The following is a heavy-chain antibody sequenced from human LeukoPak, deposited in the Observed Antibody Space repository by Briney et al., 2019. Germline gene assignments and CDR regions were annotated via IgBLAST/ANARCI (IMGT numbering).Heavy chain of an antibody. D-gene: IGHD4-17*01. V-gene: IGHV4-39*01. CDR3: ATPKWRPGPTVTWDV. Sequence: SETLSLTCTVSGGSISSSSYYWGWIRQPPGKGLEWIGSIYYSGSTYYNPSLKSRVTISVDTSKNQFSLKLSSVTAADTAVYYCATPKWRPGPTVTWDVWGQGTTVTVSS. CDR1: GGSISSSSYY. J-gene: IGHJ6*02. CDR2: IYYSGST.